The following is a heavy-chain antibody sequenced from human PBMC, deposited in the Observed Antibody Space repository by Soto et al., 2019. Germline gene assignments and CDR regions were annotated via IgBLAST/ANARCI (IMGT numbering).Heavy chain of an antibody. Sequence: QVQLQQWGAGLLKPSETLSLTCAVYGGSFSGYYWSWIRQPPGKGLEWIGETNHSGSTNYNPSLKSRVTISVDTSKNQFSLKLSSVTAADTAVYYCARVNAGYSSSWYFGRFDYYGMDVWGQGTTVTVSS. CDR2: TNHSGST. V-gene: IGHV4-34*01. D-gene: IGHD6-13*01. CDR3: ARVNAGYSSSWYFGRFDYYGMDV. CDR1: GGSFSGYY. J-gene: IGHJ6*02.